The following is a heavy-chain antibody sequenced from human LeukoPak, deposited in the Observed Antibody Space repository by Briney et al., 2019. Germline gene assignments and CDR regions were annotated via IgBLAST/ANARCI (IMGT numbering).Heavy chain of an antibody. CDR2: ISGGST. CDR3: AKTFLEQWLVDY. D-gene: IGHD6-19*01. Sequence: PGGSLRLSCAASGFTVSSNEMSWVRQAPGKGLEWVSSISGGSTYYADSRKGRFTISRDNSKNTLYLQMHSLRAEDTALYYCAKTFLEQWLVDYWGQGTLVTVSS. CDR1: GFTVSSNE. V-gene: IGHV3-38-3*01. J-gene: IGHJ4*02.